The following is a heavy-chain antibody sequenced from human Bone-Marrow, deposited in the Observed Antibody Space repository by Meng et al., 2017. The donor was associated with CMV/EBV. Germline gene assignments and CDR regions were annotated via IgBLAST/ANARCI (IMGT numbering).Heavy chain of an antibody. V-gene: IGHV3-23*01. D-gene: IGHD6-19*01. J-gene: IGHJ4*02. CDR2: ISDSGVMT. Sequence: GESLKISCAASGFTFSNLAMSWVRQAPGKGLEWVSGISDSGVMTYYKEFAKGRFTISRDNSKNTVYLQMNSLRADDTAVYYCAKDRERGGWYFFDFWGQGALVTVSS. CDR3: AKDRERGGWYFFDF. CDR1: GFTFSNLA.